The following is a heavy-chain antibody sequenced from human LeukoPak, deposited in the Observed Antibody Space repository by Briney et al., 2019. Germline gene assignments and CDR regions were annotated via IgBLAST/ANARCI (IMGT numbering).Heavy chain of an antibody. CDR3: AREVGGGATNYFDY. CDR2: IYSADSA. Sequence: PGGSLRLSCAASGFIFSSYWMHWVRQVPGKGLEWVSVIYSADSAYYADSVRGRFTISRDNSKNTLYLQMNSLRADDTAVYYCAREVGGGATNYFDYWGQGTLVTVSS. CDR1: GFIFSSYW. V-gene: IGHV3-53*01. D-gene: IGHD1-26*01. J-gene: IGHJ4*02.